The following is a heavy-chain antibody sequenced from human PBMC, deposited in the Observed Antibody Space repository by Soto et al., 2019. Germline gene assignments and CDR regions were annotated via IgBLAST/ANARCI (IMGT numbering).Heavy chain of an antibody. D-gene: IGHD6-13*01. CDR2: IYTSGST. CDR3: ARGRSSSWYMGGYYFDY. Sequence: SETLSLTCTVSGGSISSYYWSWIRQPAGKGLEWIGRIYTSGSTNYNPSLKSRVTMSVDTSKNQFSLKLSSVTAADTAVYYCARGRSSSWYMGGYYFDYWGQGTLVTVSS. CDR1: GGSISSYY. V-gene: IGHV4-4*07. J-gene: IGHJ4*02.